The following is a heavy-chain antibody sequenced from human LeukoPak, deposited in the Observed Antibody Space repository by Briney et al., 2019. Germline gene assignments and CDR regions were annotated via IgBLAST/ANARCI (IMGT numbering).Heavy chain of an antibody. CDR3: TRNTPIDYYYGMDV. J-gene: IGHJ6*02. CDR2: IRSKANSYAT. CDR1: GFTFSSYA. V-gene: IGHV3-73*01. Sequence: GGSLRLSCAASGFTFSSYAMSWVRQASGKGLEWVGRIRSKANSYATAYAASVKGRFTISRDDSKNTAYLQMNSLKTEDTAVYYCTRNTPIDYYYGMDVWGQGTTVTVSS. D-gene: IGHD3-22*01.